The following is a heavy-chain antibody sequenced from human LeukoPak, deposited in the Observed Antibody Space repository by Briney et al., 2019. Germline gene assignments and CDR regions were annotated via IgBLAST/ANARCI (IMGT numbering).Heavy chain of an antibody. D-gene: IGHD6-13*01. V-gene: IGHV3-7*01. CDR1: GFTFSSYW. CDR3: ARIYSSSWYGPFDY. CDR2: IKQDGSEK. Sequence: PGGFLRLSCAASGFTFSSYWMSWVRQAPGKGLEWVANIKQDGSEKYYVDSVKGRFTISRDNAKNSLYLQMNSLRAEDTAVYYCARIYSSSWYGPFDYWGQGTLVTVSS. J-gene: IGHJ4*02.